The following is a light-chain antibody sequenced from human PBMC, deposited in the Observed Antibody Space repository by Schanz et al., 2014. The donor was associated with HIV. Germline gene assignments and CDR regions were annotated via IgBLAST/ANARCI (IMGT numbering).Light chain of an antibody. J-gene: IGLJ3*02. CDR1: NSDIGAYNY. Sequence: QSALTQPASVSGSPGQSIAISCTGTNSDIGAYNYVSWYQQHPDKAPKLIIYDVNNRPSGVSNRFSGSKSGNTASLTISGLQAEDEADYYCCSYVGSRSWVFGAGTKLTVL. CDR3: CSYVGSRSWV. V-gene: IGLV2-14*03. CDR2: DVN.